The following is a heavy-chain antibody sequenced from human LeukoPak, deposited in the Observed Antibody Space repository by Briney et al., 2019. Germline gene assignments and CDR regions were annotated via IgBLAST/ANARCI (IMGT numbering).Heavy chain of an antibody. J-gene: IGHJ4*02. CDR2: IWHDGRNK. CDR3: ARDRGSDDPIDY. D-gene: IGHD2-15*01. V-gene: IGHV3-33*01. CDR1: GFTFNKYG. Sequence: GGSLRLSCAASGFTFNKYGMHWVRQAPAKGLEWVAVIWHDGRNKYYADSVKGRFTVSRDNSKNTLYLQMSSLRAEDTAVYYCARDRGSDDPIDYWGQGTPVTVSS.